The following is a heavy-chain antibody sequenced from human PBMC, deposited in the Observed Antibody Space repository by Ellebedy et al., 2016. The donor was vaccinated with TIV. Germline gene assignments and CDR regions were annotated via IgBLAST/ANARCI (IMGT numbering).Heavy chain of an antibody. CDR3: AKDRTPGDGYWVFDN. CDR1: GFTFSPYA. J-gene: IGHJ4*02. Sequence: PGGSLRLSCAASGFTFSPYAMAWVRQAPGKGLEWVSGIVGSGAQKYADSVKGRFTISRDNFKRTVDLQMNSLRAEDTAVYFCAKDRTPGDGYWVFDNWGQGTLVSVSS. CDR2: IVGSGA. V-gene: IGHV3-23*01. D-gene: IGHD5-18*01.